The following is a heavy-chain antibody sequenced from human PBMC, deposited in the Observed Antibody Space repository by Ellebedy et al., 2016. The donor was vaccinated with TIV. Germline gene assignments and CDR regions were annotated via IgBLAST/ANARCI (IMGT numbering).Heavy chain of an antibody. CDR1: GFTFSNYW. J-gene: IGHJ5*02. V-gene: IGHV3-7*01. CDR3: ARNRTAAS. Sequence: GESLKISCAASGFTFSNYWMSWVRQAPGKGLEWVANIKQDGSEKYYVDSVKGRFTISRDNAKNSLYLQMNSLRAEDTAVYYCARNRTAASWGQGTLVTVSS. D-gene: IGHD2-15*01. CDR2: IKQDGSEK.